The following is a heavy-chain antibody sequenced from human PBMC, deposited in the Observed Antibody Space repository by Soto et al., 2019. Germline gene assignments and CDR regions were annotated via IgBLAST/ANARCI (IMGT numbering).Heavy chain of an antibody. D-gene: IGHD5-12*01. V-gene: IGHV3-23*01. J-gene: IGHJ4*02. CDR2: ISGSGGST. CDR1: GFTFSIYA. Sequence: GGSLRLSCAASGFTFSIYAMSWVRQAPGKGLEWVSAISGSGGSTYYADSVKGRFTISRDNSKNTLYLQMNSLRAEDTAVYYCAKSRDYSGYDEYYFGYWGQGTLVTGSS. CDR3: AKSRDYSGYDEYYFGY.